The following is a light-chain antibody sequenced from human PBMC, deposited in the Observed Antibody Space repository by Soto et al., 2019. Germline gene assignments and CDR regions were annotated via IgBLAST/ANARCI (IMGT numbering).Light chain of an antibody. CDR1: QSVSSSS. CDR2: GAS. CDR3: QQYGSSTT. J-gene: IGKJ5*01. V-gene: IGKV3-20*01. Sequence: ETVLTQFPGTLSLSPGERATLSCRASQSVSSSSLAWYQQKPGQAPRLLIHGASSRATGTPDRVSGSGSGTDFTLTITTLEPDDFAVYYCQQYGSSTTFGQGTRLEIK.